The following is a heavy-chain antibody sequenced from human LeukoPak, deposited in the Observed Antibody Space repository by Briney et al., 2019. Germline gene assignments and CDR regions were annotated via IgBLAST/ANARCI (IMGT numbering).Heavy chain of an antibody. D-gene: IGHD3-10*01. CDR3: AKHYMGSSYNRGLDY. CDR1: GGSISSYY. V-gene: IGHV4-59*08. CDR2: IHYSGST. J-gene: IGHJ4*02. Sequence: SETLSLTCTVSGGSISSYYWSWIRQPPGKGLEWIGYIHYSGSTYYNPSLKNRVSISLDTSKNQFSLKLSSVTAADTAIYYCAKHYMGSSYNRGLDYWGQGTLVTVSS.